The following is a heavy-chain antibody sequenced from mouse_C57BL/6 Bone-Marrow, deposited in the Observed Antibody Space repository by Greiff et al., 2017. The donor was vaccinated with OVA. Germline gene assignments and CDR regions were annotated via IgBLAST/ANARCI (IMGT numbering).Heavy chain of an antibody. Sequence: QVQLQQPGAELVRPGTSVKLSCKASGYTFTSYWMHWVKQRPGQGLEWIGVIDPSDSYTNYNQKFKGKATLTVDTSSSTAYMQLSSLTSEDSAVYYCARKGAPSPFAYWGQGTLVTVSA. CDR2: IDPSDSYT. CDR3: ARKGAPSPFAY. CDR1: GYTFTSYW. D-gene: IGHD3-1*01. V-gene: IGHV1-59*01. J-gene: IGHJ3*01.